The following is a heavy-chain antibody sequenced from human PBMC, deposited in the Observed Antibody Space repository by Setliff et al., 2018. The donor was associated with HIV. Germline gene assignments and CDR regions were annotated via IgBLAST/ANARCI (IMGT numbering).Heavy chain of an antibody. CDR2: INPHTGVT. CDR1: GYIFIRYY. D-gene: IGHD3-3*01. V-gene: IGHV1-2*02. Sequence: GASVKVSCKTSGYIFIRYYIFWVRQAPGRGLEWMGNINPHTGVTKYAEKFQGRVTMTRDTSINTIYMELSRLRSDDTAVYYCARDLRDGFEEWFSTLDDGMDVWGQGTTVTVSS. CDR3: ARDLRDGFEEWFSTLDDGMDV. J-gene: IGHJ6*02.